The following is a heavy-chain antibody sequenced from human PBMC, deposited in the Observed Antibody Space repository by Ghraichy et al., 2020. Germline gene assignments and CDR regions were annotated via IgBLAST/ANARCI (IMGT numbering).Heavy chain of an antibody. V-gene: IGHV3-21*01. CDR1: GFTFSSHT. J-gene: IGHJ6*02. CDR3: ARDYYDIWSGYDYGMDV. CDR2: ITRSGTHI. D-gene: IGHD3-3*01. Sequence: GESLNISCAASGFTFSSHTMNWVRQAPGKGLEWVASITRSGTHIYYADSVKGRFTISRDNAMNSLFLQMNSLRAEDTAVYYCARDYYDIWSGYDYGMDVWGPGTTVTVS.